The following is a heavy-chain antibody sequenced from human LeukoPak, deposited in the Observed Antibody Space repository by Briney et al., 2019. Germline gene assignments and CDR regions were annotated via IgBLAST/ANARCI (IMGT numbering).Heavy chain of an antibody. Sequence: PSETLSLTCTVSGVSISSYYWSWIRQPAGKGLEWIGRMYTRGNTNYNPSLKSRVTMSVDTSKNQFSLNMTSVTAADTAVDYCARDSAEYYYGMDVWGQGTTVTVS. J-gene: IGHJ6*02. V-gene: IGHV4-4*07. CDR2: MYTRGNT. CDR1: GVSISSYY. CDR3: ARDSAEYYYGMDV. D-gene: IGHD3-10*01.